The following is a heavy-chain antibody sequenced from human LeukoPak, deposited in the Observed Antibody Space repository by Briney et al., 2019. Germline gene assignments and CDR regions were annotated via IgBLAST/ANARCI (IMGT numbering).Heavy chain of an antibody. D-gene: IGHD1-26*01. J-gene: IGHJ4*02. CDR3: AKRLFSGSYPSYFDY. CDR1: GFTFRSYA. CDR2: ISGSGGST. Sequence: GGSLRLSCAASGFTFRSYAMSWVRQAPGKGLEWVSAISGSGGSTYYADSVKGRFTISRDNSKNTLYLQMSSLRAEDTAVYYCAKRLFSGSYPSYFDYWGQGTLVTVSS. V-gene: IGHV3-23*01.